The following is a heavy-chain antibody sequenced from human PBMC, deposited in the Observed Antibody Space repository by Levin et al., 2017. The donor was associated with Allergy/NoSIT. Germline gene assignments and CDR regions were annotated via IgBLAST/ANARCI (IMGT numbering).Heavy chain of an antibody. V-gene: IGHV6-1*01. CDR2: TYYRSKWYN. CDR3: ARDHSLRRSSWYLVGWFDP. Sequence: SQTLSLTCAISGDSVSSNSAAWNWIRQSPSRGLEWLGRTYYRSKWYNDYAVSVKSRITINPDTSKNQFSLQLNSVTPEDTAVYYCARDHSLRRSSWYLVGWFDPWGQGTLVTVSS. D-gene: IGHD6-13*01. J-gene: IGHJ5*02. CDR1: GDSVSSNSAA.